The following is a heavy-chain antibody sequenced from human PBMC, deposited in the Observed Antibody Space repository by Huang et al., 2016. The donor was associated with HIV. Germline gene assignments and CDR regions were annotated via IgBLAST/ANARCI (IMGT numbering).Heavy chain of an antibody. Sequence: QVQLVQSGPEVKKPGASVKVSCQTSGYIFSNYDINWVRQAPGQGLQWMGGLNPNSGKTAYGQNFQGRGTLTRSTSTGAAYMVLNSLTSQDTAVYYCARLTSGWYQDYWGQGTLVTVSS. CDR1: GYIFSNYD. V-gene: IGHV1-8*01. CDR3: ARLTSGWYQDY. D-gene: IGHD6-19*01. J-gene: IGHJ4*02. CDR2: LNPNSGKT.